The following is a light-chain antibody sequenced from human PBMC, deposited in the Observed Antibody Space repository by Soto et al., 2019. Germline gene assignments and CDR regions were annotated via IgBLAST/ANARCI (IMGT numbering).Light chain of an antibody. V-gene: IGKV1-6*01. CDR1: QGIRND. Sequence: AIQMTQSPSSLSASVGDRVTITCRASQGIRNDLGWYQQKPGKAPKLLIYAASSLQSGVPSRFSGRRSGTQFTLTIDGLQPDDFATYFCQQYDNYKPLTFGGGTKVDIK. CDR2: AAS. J-gene: IGKJ4*01. CDR3: QQYDNYKPLT.